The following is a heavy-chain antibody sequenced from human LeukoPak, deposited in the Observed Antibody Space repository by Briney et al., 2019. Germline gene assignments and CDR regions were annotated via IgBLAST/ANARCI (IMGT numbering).Heavy chain of an antibody. CDR1: GDSISSYY. J-gene: IGHJ5*02. V-gene: IGHV4-59*01. D-gene: IGHD1-26*01. Sequence: SETLSLTCTVSGDSISSYYWSWIRQPPGKGLGWIGYNYYSGSTNYNPSLKSRVTISVDTSKNQFSLKLSSVNAADTAVFYCASGGIMFDPWGQGTLVTVSS. CDR3: ASGGIMFDP. CDR2: NYYSGST.